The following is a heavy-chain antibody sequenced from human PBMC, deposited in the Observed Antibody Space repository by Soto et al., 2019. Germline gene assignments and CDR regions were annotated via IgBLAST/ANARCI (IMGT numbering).Heavy chain of an antibody. CDR2: IGGSGDST. CDR1: GFTFRSYA. D-gene: IGHD6-19*01. V-gene: IGHV3-23*01. J-gene: IGHJ4*02. CDR3: EKSFSGWYYFDY. Sequence: EVQLLESGGGLVQPGGSLRLSCVASGFTFRSYAMSWVRQAPGEGLEWVSAIGGSGDSTYYEDSVKGRFTISRDNSKNKLYLQMNSLRAEDTAVYHCEKSFSGWYYFDYWGQGTLVTVSS.